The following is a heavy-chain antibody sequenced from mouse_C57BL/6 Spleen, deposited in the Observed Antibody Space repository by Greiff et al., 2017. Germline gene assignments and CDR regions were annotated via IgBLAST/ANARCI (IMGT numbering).Heavy chain of an antibody. Sequence: EVQLVESGPGLVKPSQSLSLTCSVTGYSITSGYYWNWIRQFPGNKLEWMGYISYDGSNNYNPSLKNRISITRDTSKNQFFLKLNSVTTEDTATYYCARDLRSTGYAMDYWGQGTSVTVSS. CDR3: ARDLRSTGYAMDY. V-gene: IGHV3-6*01. CDR1: GYSITSGYY. J-gene: IGHJ4*01. CDR2: ISYDGSN. D-gene: IGHD1-1*01.